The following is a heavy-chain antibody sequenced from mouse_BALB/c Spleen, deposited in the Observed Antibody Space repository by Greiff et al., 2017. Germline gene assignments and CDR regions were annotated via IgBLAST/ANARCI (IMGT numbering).Heavy chain of an antibody. D-gene: IGHD4-1*01. V-gene: IGHV1-5*01. Sequence: VQLQQSGTVLARPGASVKMSCKASGYTFTSYWMHWVKQRPGQGLEWIGAIYPGNSDTSYNQKFKGKAKLTAVTSTSTAYMELSSLTNEDSAVYYCTRLTGTGAWFAYWGQGTLVTVSA. J-gene: IGHJ3*01. CDR1: GYTFTSYW. CDR3: TRLTGTGAWFAY. CDR2: IYPGNSDT.